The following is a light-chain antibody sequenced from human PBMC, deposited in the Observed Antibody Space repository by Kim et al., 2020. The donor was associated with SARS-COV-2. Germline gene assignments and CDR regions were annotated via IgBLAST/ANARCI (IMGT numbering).Light chain of an antibody. V-gene: IGKV3-20*01. J-gene: IGKJ5*01. CDR2: GAS. CDR1: QSVSSNY. Sequence: PGERATLACRASQSVSSNYLACYQQKPRQATRLLIHGASSRATGTPDRCSGSGSWTDFTLTISRLEPEDFVVYYCQQYDTSLPITFGQGTRLEIK. CDR3: QQYDTSLPIT.